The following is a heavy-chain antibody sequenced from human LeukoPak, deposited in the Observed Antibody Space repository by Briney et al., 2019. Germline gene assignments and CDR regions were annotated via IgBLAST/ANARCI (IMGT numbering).Heavy chain of an antibody. Sequence: GGSLRLSCAASGFIFRNAWMNWVRQAPGKGLEWVAVISYDGSNKYYADSVKGRFTISRDNSKNTLYMQMNSLRAEDTAVYYCAKEGDYGSGSYYLYSYYYYGMDVWGKGTTVTVSS. J-gene: IGHJ6*04. V-gene: IGHV3-30*18. CDR3: AKEGDYGSGSYYLYSYYYYGMDV. CDR2: ISYDGSNK. CDR1: GFIFRNAW. D-gene: IGHD3-10*01.